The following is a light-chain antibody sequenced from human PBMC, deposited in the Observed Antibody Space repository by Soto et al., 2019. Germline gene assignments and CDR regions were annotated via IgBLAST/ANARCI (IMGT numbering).Light chain of an antibody. V-gene: IGLV2-14*01. CDR1: SSDVGAYNY. J-gene: IGLJ1*01. CDR2: EVT. Sequence: QSVLTQPASVSGSPGQSITISCTGTSSDVGAYNYVSWYQQHPGKAPKLMIYEVTNRPSGVSNRFSGSKSGNTASLTISGLQAEDAADYYCSSYTTSYIYVFGTGTKVTVL. CDR3: SSYTTSYIYV.